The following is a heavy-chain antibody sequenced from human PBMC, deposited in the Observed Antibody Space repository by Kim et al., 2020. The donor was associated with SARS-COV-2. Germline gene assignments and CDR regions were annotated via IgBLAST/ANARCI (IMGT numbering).Heavy chain of an antibody. CDR2: LGKGDSER. CDR1: GFTLGSYG. Sequence: GGSLRLSCAAWGFTLGSYGMNWVRQAPGKGLEWVAHLGKGDSERYYKDSVQGRFTISRDSSNDTLHLQMNSLRVEDTAVYYCVRVRWFGEHWYYDLWG. J-gene: IGHJ2*01. CDR3: VRVRWFGEHWYYDL. V-gene: IGHV3-30*02. D-gene: IGHD3-10*01.